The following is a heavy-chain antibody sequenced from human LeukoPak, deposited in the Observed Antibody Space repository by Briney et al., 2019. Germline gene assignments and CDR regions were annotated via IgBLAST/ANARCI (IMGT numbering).Heavy chain of an antibody. V-gene: IGHV3-21*01. J-gene: IGHJ5*02. Sequence: GGSLRLSCAASGFTFSSYSMNWVRQAPGKGLEWVSSISSSSSYIYYADSVKGRFTISRDNAKNSLYLQMNSLRAEDTAVYYCARGGGYCSSTSCYLNDWFDPWGQGTLATVSS. D-gene: IGHD2-2*03. CDR1: GFTFSSYS. CDR2: ISSSSSYI. CDR3: ARGGGYCSSTSCYLNDWFDP.